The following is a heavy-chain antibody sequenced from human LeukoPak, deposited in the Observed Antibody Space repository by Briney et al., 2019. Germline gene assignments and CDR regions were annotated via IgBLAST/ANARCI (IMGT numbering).Heavy chain of an antibody. J-gene: IGHJ4*02. CDR1: GFSFSRSW. CDR2: IKVDGSDK. V-gene: IGHV3-7*01. CDR3: VRDGPFGSGTFGY. D-gene: IGHD3-10*01. Sequence: PGGSLRLSCVASGFSFSRSWMSWVRQAPGKGLEWVANIKVDGSDKHYLDSVEGRFIISRDNANNSLHLQMNKLRAEDTAEYYCVRDGPFGSGTFGYWAQGSLVSVSS.